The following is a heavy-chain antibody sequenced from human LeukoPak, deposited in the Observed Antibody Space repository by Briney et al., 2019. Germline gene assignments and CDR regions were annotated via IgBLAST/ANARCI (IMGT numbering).Heavy chain of an antibody. CDR2: MSPNSGNT. CDR1: GYTFTSYD. D-gene: IGHD1-14*01. CDR3: ARDTENRGYFDY. Sequence: ASVKVSCKASGYTFTSYDINWVRQATGQGLEWMGWMSPNSGNTGYAQKFQGRVTMTRNTSISTANMELNSLRAEDTAVYYCARDTENRGYFDYWGQGTLVTVSS. V-gene: IGHV1-8*01. J-gene: IGHJ4*02.